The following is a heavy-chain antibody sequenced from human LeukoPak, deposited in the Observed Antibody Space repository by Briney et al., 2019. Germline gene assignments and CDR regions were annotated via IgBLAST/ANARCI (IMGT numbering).Heavy chain of an antibody. V-gene: IGHV4-34*01. CDR3: ARGRKSLTSIFGVVTFPLDY. J-gene: IGHJ4*02. CDR2: INHSGST. Sequence: SETLSLTCAVYGGSFSGYYWSWIRQPPGKGLEWIGEINHSGSTNYNPSLKSRVTISVDTSKNQFSLKLSSVPAADTAVYYCARGRKSLTSIFGVVTFPLDYWGQGTLVTVSS. CDR1: GGSFSGYY. D-gene: IGHD3-3*01.